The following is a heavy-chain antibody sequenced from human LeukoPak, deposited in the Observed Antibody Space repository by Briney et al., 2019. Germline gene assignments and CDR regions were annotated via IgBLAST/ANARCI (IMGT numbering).Heavy chain of an antibody. D-gene: IGHD3-3*01. CDR1: GGSISSSNY. V-gene: IGHV4-39*07. Sequence: SETLSLTCTVSGGSISSSNYWGWIRQPPGKGLEWIGSIYYSGSTYYNPSLKSRVTISVDTSKNQFSLKPSSVTAADTAVYYCARGTGYELVFWSGYTSMDVWGKGTTVTVSS. CDR3: ARGTGYELVFWSGYTSMDV. CDR2: IYYSGST. J-gene: IGHJ6*04.